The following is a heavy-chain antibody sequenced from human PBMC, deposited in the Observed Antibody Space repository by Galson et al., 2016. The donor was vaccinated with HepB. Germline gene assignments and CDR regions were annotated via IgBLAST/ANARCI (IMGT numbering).Heavy chain of an antibody. V-gene: IGHV3-48*02. D-gene: IGHD1-26*01. CDR2: ISSSSGFL. CDR3: ARDLHSGAYTFDY. CDR1: GFTFSSFS. J-gene: IGHJ4*02. Sequence: SLRLSCAASGFTFSSFSMNWVRQAPGKGLEWVSYISSSSGFLYYADSVKGRFTISRYNAKNSLYLQMNSMRDEDTAVYYCARDLHSGAYTFDYWGQGTLVTVSS.